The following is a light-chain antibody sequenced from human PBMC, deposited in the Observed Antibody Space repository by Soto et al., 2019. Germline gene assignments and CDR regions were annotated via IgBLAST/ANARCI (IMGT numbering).Light chain of an antibody. Sequence: EIVLTQSPGTLSLSPGERATLSCRASQSISNNLAWYQQKPGQAPRLLIYGASTRATAIPARFSGSGSGTEFTLTISSLQSEDSAVYYCQQYNNWPRTFGQGTKLEIK. CDR2: GAS. J-gene: IGKJ2*01. V-gene: IGKV3-15*01. CDR3: QQYNNWPRT. CDR1: QSISNN.